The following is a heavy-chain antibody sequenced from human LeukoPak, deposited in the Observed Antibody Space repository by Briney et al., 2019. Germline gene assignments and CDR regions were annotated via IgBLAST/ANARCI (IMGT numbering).Heavy chain of an antibody. Sequence: GGSLRLSCAASGFTVNSNYMNWVRQAPGKGLEWVSVIYTDGTTYYADSVKGRFSISRDNARNSLYLQMNSLRAEDTAVYYCARVRRDTAMVNYMDVWGKGTTVTISS. D-gene: IGHD5-18*01. V-gene: IGHV3-66*01. CDR3: ARVRRDTAMVNYMDV. CDR2: IYTDGTT. J-gene: IGHJ6*03. CDR1: GFTVNSNY.